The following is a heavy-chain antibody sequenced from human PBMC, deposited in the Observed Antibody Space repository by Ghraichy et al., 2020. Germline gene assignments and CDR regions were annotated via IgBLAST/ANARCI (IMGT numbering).Heavy chain of an antibody. CDR1: GFSVSSNY. J-gene: IGHJ6*04. CDR2: IYTGGST. CDR3: VRDSGPV. D-gene: IGHD3-10*01. V-gene: IGHV3-53*01. Sequence: GGSLRLSCEASGFSVSSNYMSWVRQAPGKGLEWVSVIYTGGSTYYADSVKGRFTISRDNSKNTLYLQMNSLRAEDTAVYYCVRDSGPVWGKGTTVTVSS.